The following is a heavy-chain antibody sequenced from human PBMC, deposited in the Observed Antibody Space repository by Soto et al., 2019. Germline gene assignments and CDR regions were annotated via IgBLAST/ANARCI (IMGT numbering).Heavy chain of an antibody. Sequence: LSLTCTVSGGSISSSSYYWGWIRQPPGKGLEWIGSIYYSGSTYYNPSLKSRVTISVDTSKNQFSLKLSSVTAADTAVYYCARQALVVAADNWFDPWGQGTLVTVSS. CDR1: GGSISSSSYY. V-gene: IGHV4-39*01. CDR2: IYYSGST. CDR3: ARQALVVAADNWFDP. D-gene: IGHD2-15*01. J-gene: IGHJ5*02.